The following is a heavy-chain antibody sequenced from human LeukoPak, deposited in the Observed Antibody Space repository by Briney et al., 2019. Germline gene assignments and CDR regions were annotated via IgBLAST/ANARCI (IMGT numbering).Heavy chain of an antibody. Sequence: ASVKVSCKASGYTFTGYCMHWVRQAPGQGLEWMGGIIPIFGTANYAQKFQGRVTITADESTSTAYMELSSLRSEDTAVYYCTATFLYATLRPTEYYFDYWGQGTLVTVSS. D-gene: IGHD2/OR15-2a*01. V-gene: IGHV1-69*13. CDR1: GYTFTGYC. J-gene: IGHJ4*02. CDR2: IIPIFGTA. CDR3: TATFLYATLRPTEYYFDY.